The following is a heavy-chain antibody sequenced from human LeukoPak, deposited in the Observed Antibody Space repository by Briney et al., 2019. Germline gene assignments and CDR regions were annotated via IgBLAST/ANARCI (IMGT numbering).Heavy chain of an antibody. CDR1: GFTVSSNY. V-gene: IGHV3-53*01. CDR3: AKVQVWSGSYYDY. CDR2: IYSGGST. D-gene: IGHD1-26*01. Sequence: GGSLRLSCAASGFTVSSNYMSWVRQAPGKGLEWVSVIYSGGSTYYADSVKGRFTISRDNSKNTLYLQMNSLRAEDTAVYYCAKVQVWSGSYYDYWGQGTLVTVSS. J-gene: IGHJ4*02.